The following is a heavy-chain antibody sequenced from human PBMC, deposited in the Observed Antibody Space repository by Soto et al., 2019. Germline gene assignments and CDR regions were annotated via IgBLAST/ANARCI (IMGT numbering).Heavy chain of an antibody. D-gene: IGHD6-6*01. CDR3: ARGGNIAARPLDY. CDR2: INPSGGGT. Sequence: QVQLVQSGAEVRKPGASVKVSCKASGYTFTNYYMHWVRQAPGQGLEWMGIINPSGGGTNYAQKFQGRATMTRDPSTSILYMALSSLRSDDTAVYYCARGGNIAARPLDYWGQGTLVTVSS. V-gene: IGHV1-46*01. J-gene: IGHJ4*02. CDR1: GYTFTNYY.